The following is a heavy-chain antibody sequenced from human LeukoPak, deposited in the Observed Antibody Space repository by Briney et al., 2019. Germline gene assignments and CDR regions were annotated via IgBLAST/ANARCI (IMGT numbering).Heavy chain of an antibody. CDR2: IRYDGSNK. D-gene: IGHD3-10*01. V-gene: IGHV3-30*02. J-gene: IGHJ4*02. CDR3: AKEMGFKIREVMLGFFEY. CDR1: GFTFSSYG. Sequence: GRSLRLSCAASGFTFSSYGMHWVRQAPGKGLEWVAFIRYDGSNKYYTDSVKGRFTISRDNSKNTLYLQMNSLRAEDTAVYYCAKEMGFKIREVMLGFFEYWGQGTLVTVSS.